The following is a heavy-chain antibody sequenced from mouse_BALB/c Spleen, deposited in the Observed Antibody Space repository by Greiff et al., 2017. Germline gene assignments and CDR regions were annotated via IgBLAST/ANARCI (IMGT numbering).Heavy chain of an antibody. CDR2: ISSGGSYT. Sequence: EVHLVESGGGLVKPGGSLKLSCAASGFTFSSYAMSWVRQSPEKRLEWVAEISSGGSYTYYPDTVTGRFTISRDNAKNTLYLEMSSLRSEDTAMYYCAKGLNWDVGYYAMDYWGQGTSVTVSS. CDR3: AKGLNWDVGYYAMDY. D-gene: IGHD4-1*01. J-gene: IGHJ4*01. V-gene: IGHV5-9-4*01. CDR1: GFTFSSYA.